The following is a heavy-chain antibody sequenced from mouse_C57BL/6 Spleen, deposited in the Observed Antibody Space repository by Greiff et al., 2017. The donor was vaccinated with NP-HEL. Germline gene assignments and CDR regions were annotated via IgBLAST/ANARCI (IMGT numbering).Heavy chain of an antibody. CDR3: ARAGSSYWFAY. D-gene: IGHD1-1*01. V-gene: IGHV3-1*01. CDR1: GYSITSGYD. J-gene: IGHJ3*01. Sequence: VQLQQSGPGMVKPSQSLSLTCTVTGYSITSGYDWHWIRHFPGNKLEWMGYISYSGSTNYNPSLKSRISITHDTSKNHFFLKLNSVTTEDTATYYCARAGSSYWFAYWGQGTLVTVSA. CDR2: ISYSGST.